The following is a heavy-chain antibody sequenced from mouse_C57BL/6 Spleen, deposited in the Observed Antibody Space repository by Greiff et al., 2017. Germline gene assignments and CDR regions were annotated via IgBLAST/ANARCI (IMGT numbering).Heavy chain of an antibody. J-gene: IGHJ4*01. CDR3: SREGLYYGYAMDY. CDR2: IHPNSGST. V-gene: IGHV1-64*01. Sequence: VQLQESGAELVKPGASVKLSCKASGYTFTSYWMHWVKQRPGQGLEWIGMIHPNSGSTNYNEKFKSKATLTVDTSSSTAYMQLSSLTSEDSAVFYCSREGLYYGYAMDYWGQGTSVTVSS. CDR1: GYTFTSYW. D-gene: IGHD2-1*01.